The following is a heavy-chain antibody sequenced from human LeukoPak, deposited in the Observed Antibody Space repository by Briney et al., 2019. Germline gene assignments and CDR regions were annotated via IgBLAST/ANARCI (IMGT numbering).Heavy chain of an antibody. D-gene: IGHD2-2*02. CDR1: GGSISSYY. CDR2: IYYSGST. V-gene: IGHV4-59*01. Sequence: PSETLSLTCTVSGGSISSYYWSWIRQPPGKGLEWIGYIYYSGSTNYNPSLKSRVTTSVDTSKNQFSLKLSSVTAADTAVYYCARGYCSSTSCYRWFDPWGQGTLVTVSS. J-gene: IGHJ5*02. CDR3: ARGYCSSTSCYRWFDP.